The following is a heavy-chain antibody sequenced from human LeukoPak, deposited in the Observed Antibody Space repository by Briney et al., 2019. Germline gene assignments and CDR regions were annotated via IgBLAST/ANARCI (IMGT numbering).Heavy chain of an antibody. D-gene: IGHD3-10*02. CDR1: GGSFSGYY. CDR3: ARGRNYYVLDY. V-gene: IGHV4-34*01. Sequence: SETLSLTCAVYGGSFSGYYWSWIRQPPGKGLEWIGEINHSGSTNYNPSLKSRVTISVDTSKNQFSLKLSSETAADTAVYYCARGRNYYVLDYWGQGTLVTVSS. J-gene: IGHJ4*02. CDR2: INHSGST.